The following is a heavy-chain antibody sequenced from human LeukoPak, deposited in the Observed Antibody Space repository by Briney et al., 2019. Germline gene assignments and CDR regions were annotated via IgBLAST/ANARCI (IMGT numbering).Heavy chain of an antibody. D-gene: IGHD4-23*01. CDR2: VNYSGST. V-gene: IGHV4-59*01. CDR3: ARVASRTTVVIPYAFDI. Sequence: MSSETLSLTCTVSSGSINNYYWSWIRQPPGKRLEWIGFVNYSGSTNYKSSLKSRATISVDTSKNQFSLKLSSVTAADTAVYYCARVASRTTVVIPYAFDIWGQGTMVTVSP. J-gene: IGHJ3*02. CDR1: SGSINNYY.